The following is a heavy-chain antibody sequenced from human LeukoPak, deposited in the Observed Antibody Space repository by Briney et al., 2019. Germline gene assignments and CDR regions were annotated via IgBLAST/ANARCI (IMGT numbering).Heavy chain of an antibody. V-gene: IGHV4-4*07. J-gene: IGHJ4*02. CDR3: ARHSLGSCSGGTCPSYFDY. Sequence: SETLSLTCTVSGGSINSYYWSWIRQPAGKGLEWIGRIYTSGTTNYNPSLKSRVTMSVDTSKKQFSLKLSSVTAADTAVYYCARHSLGSCSGGTCPSYFDYWGQGTLVTVSS. CDR1: GGSINSYY. D-gene: IGHD2-15*01. CDR2: IYTSGTT.